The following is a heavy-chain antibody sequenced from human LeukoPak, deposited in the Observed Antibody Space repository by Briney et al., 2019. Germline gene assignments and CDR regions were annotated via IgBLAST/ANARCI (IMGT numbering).Heavy chain of an antibody. D-gene: IGHD6-6*01. CDR3: AKYGSSSVTGLGFDY. Sequence: GGSLRLSCAASGFTFSSYAMSWVRQAPGKGLEWVSAISGSGGSTYYADSVKGRFTISRDNSKNTLYLQMNSLRAEDTAVYYCAKYGSSSVTGLGFDYWGQGTLVTVSS. V-gene: IGHV3-23*01. CDR1: GFTFSSYA. CDR2: ISGSGGST. J-gene: IGHJ4*02.